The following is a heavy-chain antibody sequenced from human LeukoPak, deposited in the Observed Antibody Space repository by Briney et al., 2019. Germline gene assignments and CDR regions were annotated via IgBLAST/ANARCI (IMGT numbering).Heavy chain of an antibody. Sequence: GRSLRLSCAASGFTFSNYGMHWVRQAPGKGLEWVAFIRYDGSNDYYLDSVNGRFTISRDNSENTLYLQMDSLRAEDTAVYYCTKGSENYYVDYWGQGILVTVSS. D-gene: IGHD3-10*01. CDR1: GFTFSNYG. CDR2: IRYDGSND. CDR3: TKGSENYYVDY. J-gene: IGHJ4*02. V-gene: IGHV3-30*02.